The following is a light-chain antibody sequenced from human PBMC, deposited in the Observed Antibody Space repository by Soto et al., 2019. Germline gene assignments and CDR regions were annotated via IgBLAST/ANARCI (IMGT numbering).Light chain of an antibody. Sequence: DIQMTQSPSTLSASVGDRVTITCRANQSISTWLAWFQQKPGKAPKLLMYDASTLESGVPSRFSGSGSGTEFTLTISSLQPDDFATYHCHQYSSYKWTFGQGTKVEIK. V-gene: IGKV1-5*01. CDR1: QSISTW. CDR2: DAS. J-gene: IGKJ1*01. CDR3: HQYSSYKWT.